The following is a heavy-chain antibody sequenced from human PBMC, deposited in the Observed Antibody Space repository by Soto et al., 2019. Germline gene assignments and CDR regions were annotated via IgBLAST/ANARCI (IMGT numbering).Heavy chain of an antibody. CDR2: INHSGST. CDR3: ARAAAFTSSWDS. CDR1: GGSISSSSYY. V-gene: IGHV4-39*07. J-gene: IGHJ1*01. Sequence: PSETLSLTCTVSGGSISSSSYYWGWIRQPPGKGLERIGRINHSGSTYYNPSLKSRVTISVDTSKNQFSLKLSSVTAADTAVYYCARAAAFTSSWDSWGQGALVT. D-gene: IGHD6-13*01.